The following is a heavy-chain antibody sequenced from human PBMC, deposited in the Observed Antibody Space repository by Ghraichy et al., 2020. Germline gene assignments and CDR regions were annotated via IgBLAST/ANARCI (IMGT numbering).Heavy chain of an antibody. D-gene: IGHD3-3*01. J-gene: IGHJ5*01. V-gene: IGHV4-59*01. CDR2: IYYSGST. CDR1: GSSISSYY. Sequence: SETLSLTCTVSGSSISSYYWSWIRQPPGKGLEWIGYIYYSGSTNYNPSLKSRVSISVDTSKNQFSLKLSSVTAADTAVYYCARVGYYDFCSGYPRPANWFDSWGQGTLFVVSP. CDR3: ARVGYYDFCSGYPRPANWFDS.